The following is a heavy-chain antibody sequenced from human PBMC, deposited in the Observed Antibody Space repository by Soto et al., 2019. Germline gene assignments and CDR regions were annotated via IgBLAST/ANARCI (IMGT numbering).Heavy chain of an antibody. CDR2: IKPDGSRT. J-gene: IGHJ4*02. D-gene: IGHD1-1*01. CDR3: ARDNNWYYES. Sequence: LGGSLRLSCAASGFTFSSYWMHWVRQAPGEGLVWVSYIKPDGSRTKDADSVKGRFTISGDNARNTLYLRMNSLRAEDTAVYYCARDNNWYYESCGQG. V-gene: IGHV3-74*03. CDR1: GFTFSSYW.